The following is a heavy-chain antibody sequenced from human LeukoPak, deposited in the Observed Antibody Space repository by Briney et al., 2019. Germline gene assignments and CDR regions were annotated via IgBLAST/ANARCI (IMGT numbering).Heavy chain of an antibody. CDR1: GGSISSSNW. CDR2: IYHSGST. D-gene: IGHD1-26*01. J-gene: IGHJ3*02. V-gene: IGHV4-4*02. Sequence: SETLSLTCAVSGGSISSSNWWSWVRQPPGKGLEWIGEIYHSGSTNYNPSLKSRVTISVDKSKNQFSLKLSSVTAADTAVYYCARTDSGSYLDAFDIWGQGTMVTVSS. CDR3: ARTDSGSYLDAFDI.